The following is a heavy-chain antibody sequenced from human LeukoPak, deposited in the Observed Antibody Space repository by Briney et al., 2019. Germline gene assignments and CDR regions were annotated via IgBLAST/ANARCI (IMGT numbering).Heavy chain of an antibody. V-gene: IGHV3-23*01. Sequence: PGGSLRLSCAASGFTFSSYAMSWVRQAPGKGLEWVSGISASGGNTYYADSVKGRFTISRDSSRNTLYLQMNSLRAEDTAVYYCATYSSSRSYAFDIWGQGTMVTVSS. D-gene: IGHD6-13*01. J-gene: IGHJ3*02. CDR2: ISASGGNT. CDR3: ATYSSSRSYAFDI. CDR1: GFTFSSYA.